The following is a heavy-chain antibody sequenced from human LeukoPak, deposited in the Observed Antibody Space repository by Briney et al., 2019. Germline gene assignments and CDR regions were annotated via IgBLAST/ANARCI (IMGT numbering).Heavy chain of an antibody. CDR3: ATFTDSSGCYYFDY. CDR1: GGTFSGYY. V-gene: IGHV4-34*08. J-gene: IGHJ4*02. D-gene: IGHD6-19*01. CDR2: INHGGST. Sequence: KPSETLSLTCAVYGGTFSGYYWRWIRQAPGKGLEWVWAINHGGSTNYKPSPKSRVTISVDTSKNQFSLKLSAVTAADTAVYYCATFTDSSGCYYFDYWGQGTLVTVSS.